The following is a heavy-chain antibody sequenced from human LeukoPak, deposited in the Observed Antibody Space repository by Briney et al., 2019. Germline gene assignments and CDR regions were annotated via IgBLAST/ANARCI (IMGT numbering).Heavy chain of an antibody. CDR2: IHTDGNT. V-gene: IGHV3-66*01. Sequence: GGSLRLSCAASGFTVSSNYMTWVRQAPGKGLDWVSVIHTDGNTDYADSVKGRFTISTDNSKNTLYLQMNSLRAEDTALYYCARGRPSFYFDYWGQGTLVTVSS. CDR1: GFTVSSNY. J-gene: IGHJ4*02. CDR3: ARGRPSFYFDY.